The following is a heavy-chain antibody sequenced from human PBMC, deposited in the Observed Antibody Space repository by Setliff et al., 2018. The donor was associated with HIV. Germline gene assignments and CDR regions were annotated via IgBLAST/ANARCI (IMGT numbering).Heavy chain of an antibody. Sequence: ASVKVSCKASGYTFTTYGINWVRQAPGQGLEWMGWISAYSGNTNYAQKLQGRVTMTTDTSTSTAYMELRSLRSDDTAVYYCARVAWYYSFWSGLGDAFDIWGQGTMVTVSS. CDR1: GYTFTTYG. V-gene: IGHV1-18*04. CDR2: ISAYSGNT. CDR3: ARVAWYYSFWSGLGDAFDI. D-gene: IGHD3-3*01. J-gene: IGHJ3*02.